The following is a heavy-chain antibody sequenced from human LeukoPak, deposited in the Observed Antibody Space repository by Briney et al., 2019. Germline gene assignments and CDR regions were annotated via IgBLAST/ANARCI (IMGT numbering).Heavy chain of an antibody. D-gene: IGHD1-1*01. CDR2: ISSSSSYI. CDR1: GFTFDDYG. CDR3: ARDFLLSATGLFDY. V-gene: IGHV3-21*01. J-gene: IGHJ4*02. Sequence: GGSLRLSCAASGFTFDDYGMSWVRQAPGKGLEWVSSISSSSSYIYYADSVKGRFTISRDNAKNSLYPQMNSLRAEDTAVYYCARDFLLSATGLFDYWGQGTLVTVSS.